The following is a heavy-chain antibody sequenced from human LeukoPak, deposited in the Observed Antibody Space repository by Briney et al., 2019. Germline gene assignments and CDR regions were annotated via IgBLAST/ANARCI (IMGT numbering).Heavy chain of an antibody. CDR2: ISAYNGNT. Sequence: VASVKVSCKASGYTFTSYGISWVRQAPGQGLEWMGWISAYNGNTNYAQKLQGRVTMTTDTSTSTAYMELRSLRSDDTAVYYCARPHYDILTGYYKNLYYFDYWGQGTLVTVSS. CDR1: GYTFTSYG. CDR3: ARPHYDILTGYYKNLYYFDY. D-gene: IGHD3-9*01. V-gene: IGHV1-18*01. J-gene: IGHJ4*02.